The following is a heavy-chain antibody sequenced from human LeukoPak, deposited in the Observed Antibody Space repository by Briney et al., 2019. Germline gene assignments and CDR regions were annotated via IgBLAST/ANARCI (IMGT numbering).Heavy chain of an antibody. D-gene: IGHD5-18*01. CDR1: GLTVSSNY. CDR3: ARARSAHSYGRTGYCYYFDS. V-gene: IGHV3-66*02. CDR2: IYSGGMT. Sequence: GGSLRLSCAASGLTVSSNYMSWVRQAPGRGLEWVSIIYSGGMTYYADSVKGRFTISRDNSKNTLFLQMNSLRTGDTAVYYCARARSAHSYGRTGYCYYFDSWGQGNLVTVSS. J-gene: IGHJ4*02.